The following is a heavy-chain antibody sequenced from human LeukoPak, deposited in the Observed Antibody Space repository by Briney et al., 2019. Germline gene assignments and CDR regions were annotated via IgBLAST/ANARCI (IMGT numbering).Heavy chain of an antibody. CDR1: GYTFTGYY. CDR3: ARVVERGANNYKDY. J-gene: IGHJ4*02. D-gene: IGHD5-24*01. Sequence: ASVKVSCKASGYTFTGYYIHWVRQAPGQGLEWMGWINPIIATRRYAQKFQGRVTITRDTSTSTVFMELSSLRSDDTAVYYCARVVERGANNYKDYWGQGTLVTVSS. CDR2: INPIIATR. V-gene: IGHV1-2*02.